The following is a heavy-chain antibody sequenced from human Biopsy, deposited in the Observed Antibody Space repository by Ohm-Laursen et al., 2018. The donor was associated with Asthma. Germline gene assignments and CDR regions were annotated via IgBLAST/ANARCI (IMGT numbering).Heavy chain of an antibody. J-gene: IGHJ4*02. D-gene: IGHD2-21*01. Sequence: GTLSLTCSVSGDSFTYPGYYWSWVRQAPGKGLEWVSSITGSGGFTYYADSVKGRFTISRDKSDNTLHLQMNSLTAEDTAVYHCAKDERAYYGSDSKYMQPVPLGDWGQGTVVIVSA. CDR1: GDSFTYPGYY. V-gene: IGHV3-23*01. CDR2: ITGSGGFT. CDR3: AKDERAYYGSDSKYMQPVPLGD.